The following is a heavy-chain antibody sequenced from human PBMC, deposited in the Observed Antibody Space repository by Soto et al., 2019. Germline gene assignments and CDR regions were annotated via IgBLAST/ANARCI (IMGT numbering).Heavy chain of an antibody. Sequence: QVQLVQSGAEVKKPGSSVKVSCKASGGTFSSYTISWVRQAPGQGLEWMGRIIPILGIANYAQKFQGRVTNTADKSTTTAYMELRSLRTEDTAVYYCARNRGDGRENYWGKGTLVTVSS. D-gene: IGHD2-21*02. CDR1: GGTFSSYT. V-gene: IGHV1-69*02. CDR3: ARNRGDGRENY. J-gene: IGHJ4*02. CDR2: IIPILGIA.